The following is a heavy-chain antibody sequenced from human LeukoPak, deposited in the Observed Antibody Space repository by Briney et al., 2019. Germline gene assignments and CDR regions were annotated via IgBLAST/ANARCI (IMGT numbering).Heavy chain of an antibody. J-gene: IGHJ6*02. CDR3: ATGNQPDYYNYYGMDV. V-gene: IGHV3-66*01. CDR1: GVTGSSKY. CDR2: IYAGGST. Sequence: GGSLRLSCAASGVTGSSKYMTWVRQAPGKGLEWVSVIYAGGSTDYSESVKGRFTISRDNSKNTLYLQTNSLRAEDTAVYYCATGNQPDYYNYYGMDVWGQGTTVTVSS. D-gene: IGHD1-14*01.